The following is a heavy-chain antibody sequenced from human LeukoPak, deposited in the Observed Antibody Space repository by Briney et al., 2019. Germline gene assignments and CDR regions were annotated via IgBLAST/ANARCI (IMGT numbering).Heavy chain of an antibody. CDR2: ISGSGGST. V-gene: IGHV3-23*01. CDR1: GFTFSSYA. Sequence: GGSLRLSCAASGFTFSSYAMSWVRQAPGKGLVWVSAISGSGGSTYYADSVKGRFTISRDNSKNTLYLQMNSLRAEDTAVYYCAKDPRGDLWFDYWGQGTLVTVSS. J-gene: IGHJ4*02. CDR3: AKDPRGDLWFDY. D-gene: IGHD2-21*02.